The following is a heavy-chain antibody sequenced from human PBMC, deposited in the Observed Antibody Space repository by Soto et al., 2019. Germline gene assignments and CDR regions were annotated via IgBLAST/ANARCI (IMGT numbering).Heavy chain of an antibody. D-gene: IGHD3-10*01. CDR1: GGTFSSYT. V-gene: IGHV1-69*02. CDR2: IIPILGIA. J-gene: IGHJ4*02. CDR3: ARTSYGSGSYYSGY. Sequence: QVRLVQSGAEVKKPGSSVKVSCKASGGTFSSYTITWVRQAPGQGLEWMGRIIPILGIANYAQKFQGRVTIPADKSTSTAYRELSSLRSEATAVYYCARTSYGSGSYYSGYWGQGTLVTVSS.